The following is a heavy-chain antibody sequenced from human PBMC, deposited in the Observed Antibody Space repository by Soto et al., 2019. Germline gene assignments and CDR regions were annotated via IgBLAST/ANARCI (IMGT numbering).Heavy chain of an antibody. D-gene: IGHD3-3*01. J-gene: IGHJ4*02. V-gene: IGHV4-59*01. CDR1: GDSISNKY. CDR2: ISHSGST. Sequence: SETLSLTCTVSGDSISNKYWSWIRQAPGKGLEWIAYISHSGSTNFNPSLQGRVIVSVDRSKNQFLLNLTFVSAADTAVYYCARHDYWSGPFNYWGQGVLVTVSS. CDR3: ARHDYWSGPFNY.